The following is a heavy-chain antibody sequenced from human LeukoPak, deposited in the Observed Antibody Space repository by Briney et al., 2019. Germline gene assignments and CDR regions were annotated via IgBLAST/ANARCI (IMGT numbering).Heavy chain of an antibody. V-gene: IGHV4-39*01. CDR2: IFYNETS. CDR1: GGSITSSSFH. CDR3: ARQGASIFGTVGYYYYMDV. Sequence: SDTLSLTCTVPGGSITSSSFHWGWIRQSPGKGLEWIGTIFYNETSNYNPSLKSRLTISVDTSKNQFYLKLASVTVADTAVYFCARQGASIFGTVGYYYYMDVWGKGTTVTVS. J-gene: IGHJ6*03. D-gene: IGHD3-3*01.